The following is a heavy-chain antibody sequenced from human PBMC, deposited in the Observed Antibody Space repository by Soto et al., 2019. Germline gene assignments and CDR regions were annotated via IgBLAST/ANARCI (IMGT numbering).Heavy chain of an antibody. D-gene: IGHD6-19*01. CDR3: AIDIVAGSGWYTYDY. J-gene: IGHJ4*02. Sequence: PGGSLRLSCEASGFTFSRYSMNWVRQAPGKGLEWVSYINDDSDSIYYADSVKGRFTISRDNVKNALYLQMASLRAEDTAVYYCAIDIVAGSGWYTYDYWGQGTLVTVSS. CDR1: GFTFSRYS. V-gene: IGHV3-48*04. CDR2: INDDSDSI.